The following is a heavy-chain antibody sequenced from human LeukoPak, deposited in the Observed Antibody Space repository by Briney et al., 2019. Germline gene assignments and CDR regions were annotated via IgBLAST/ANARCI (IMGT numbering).Heavy chain of an antibody. CDR2: INPSGGST. D-gene: IGHD3-22*01. Sequence: GASVKVSCKASGYTFTSYYMHWVRQAPGQGLEWMGIINPSGGSTSYAQKFQGRVTITGNTSTSTVYMELSSLRSEDTAVYYCARGRSITMIVVVPFDYWGQGTLVTVSS. CDR3: ARGRSITMIVVVPFDY. J-gene: IGHJ4*02. V-gene: IGHV1-46*01. CDR1: GYTFTSYY.